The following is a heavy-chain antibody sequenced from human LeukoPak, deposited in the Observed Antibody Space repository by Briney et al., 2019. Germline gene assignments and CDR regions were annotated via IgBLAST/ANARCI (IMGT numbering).Heavy chain of an antibody. CDR1: GGSISSGGYY. D-gene: IGHD3-9*01. CDR2: IYYSGST. Sequence: PSQTLSLTCTVSGGSISSGGYYWSWIRQHLGKGLELIGYIYYSGSTNYNPSLKSRVTISVDTSKNQFSLKLSSVTAADTAVYYCARSDSTLLRYFDWSLYYFDYWGQGTLVTVSS. J-gene: IGHJ4*02. V-gene: IGHV4-31*03. CDR3: ARSDSTLLRYFDWSLYYFDY.